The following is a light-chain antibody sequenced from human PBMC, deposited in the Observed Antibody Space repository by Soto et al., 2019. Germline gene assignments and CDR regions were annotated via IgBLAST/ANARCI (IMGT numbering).Light chain of an antibody. CDR2: GAS. Sequence: EIVMTQSPATLSVSPGERATLFCRASQSISSNLAWYQQRPGQAPRLLIYGASTRATGIPARFSGSGSGTEFTLTISSLQSEDFAVYYRQQYNNWPPETFGQGTKVDIK. V-gene: IGKV3-15*01. J-gene: IGKJ2*01. CDR3: QQYNNWPPET. CDR1: QSISSN.